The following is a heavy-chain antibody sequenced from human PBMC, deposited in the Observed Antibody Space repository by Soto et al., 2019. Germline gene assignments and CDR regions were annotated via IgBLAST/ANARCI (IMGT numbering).Heavy chain of an antibody. V-gene: IGHV1-3*01. D-gene: IGHD2-2*01. Sequence: ASVKVSCKASGYTFTSYAMHWVRQAPGQRLEWMGWINAGNGNTKYSQKFQGRVTITRDTSASTAYMELSSLRSEDTAVYYCGRTYCSSTSCPFYYYYMDVWGKGTTVTVSS. CDR3: GRTYCSSTSCPFYYYYMDV. CDR2: INAGNGNT. J-gene: IGHJ6*03. CDR1: GYTFTSYA.